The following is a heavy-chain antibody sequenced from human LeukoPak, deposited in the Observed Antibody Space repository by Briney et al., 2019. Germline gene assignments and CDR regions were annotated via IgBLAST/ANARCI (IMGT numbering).Heavy chain of an antibody. CDR3: ARLGKGLLRYSFDY. V-gene: IGHV5-51*01. D-gene: IGHD3-16*01. CDR1: GYNIINYW. Sequence: GESLKISCEVSGYNIINYWIGWVRQMPGKGLEWMAIIFPGDSTATYNPSFQGQVSLSVDKSVSAAYLQWSSLQASDTAIYYCARLGKGLLRYSFDYWGTEPWSPSPQ. J-gene: IGHJ4*01. CDR2: IFPGDSTA.